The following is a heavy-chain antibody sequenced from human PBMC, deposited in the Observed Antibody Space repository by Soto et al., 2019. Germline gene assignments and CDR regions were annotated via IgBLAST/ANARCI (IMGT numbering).Heavy chain of an antibody. CDR2: ISYDGSNK. D-gene: IGHD6-19*01. Sequence: GGSLRLSFAASGFTFSSYAMHWVRQAPGKGLEWVAVISYDGSNKYYADSVKGRFTISRDNSKNTLYLQMNSLRAEDTAVYYCARDSYSSGYRYYFDYCGQGTLVTVSS. CDR3: ARDSYSSGYRYYFDY. CDR1: GFTFSSYA. V-gene: IGHV3-30-3*01. J-gene: IGHJ4*02.